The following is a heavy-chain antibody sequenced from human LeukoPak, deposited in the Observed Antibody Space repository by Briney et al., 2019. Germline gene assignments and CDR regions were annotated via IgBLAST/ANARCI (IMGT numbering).Heavy chain of an antibody. D-gene: IGHD6-19*01. CDR1: GGSFSGYY. V-gene: IGHV4-34*01. Sequence: SETLSLTCAVYGGSFSGYYWSWIRQPPGKGLEWIGEINHSGSINYNPSLKSRVTISVDTSKNQFSLKLSSVTAADTAVYYCARGGSGWYRYNWFDPWGQGTLVTVSS. CDR3: ARGGSGWYRYNWFDP. J-gene: IGHJ5*02. CDR2: INHSGSI.